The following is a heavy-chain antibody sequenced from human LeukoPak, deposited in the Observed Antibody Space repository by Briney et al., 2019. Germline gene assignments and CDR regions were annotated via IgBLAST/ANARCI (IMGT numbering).Heavy chain of an antibody. D-gene: IGHD3-16*01. J-gene: IGHJ4*02. Sequence: GGSLRLSCAASGFTFSSYWMHWVRQAPGKGLVWVSRINSDGSSTSYADSVKGRFTISRDNSKNTLYLQMNSLRAEDTAVYYCAKDLKAVLFAYFDYWGQGALVTVSS. CDR1: GFTFSSYW. CDR2: INSDGSST. CDR3: AKDLKAVLFAYFDY. V-gene: IGHV3-74*01.